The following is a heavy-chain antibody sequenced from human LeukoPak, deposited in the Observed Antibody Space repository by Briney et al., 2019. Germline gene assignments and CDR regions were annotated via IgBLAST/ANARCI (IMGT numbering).Heavy chain of an antibody. J-gene: IGHJ5*02. CDR2: INPSGGST. V-gene: IGHV1-46*01. Sequence: AASVKVSCKASGYTFTSYGITWVRLAPGQGLEWMGIINPSGGSTSYAQKFQGRVTMTRDTSTSTVYMELSSLRSEDTAVYYCARDRERAHDYSNYRAYGWSDPWGQGTLVTVSS. CDR3: ARDRERAHDYSNYRAYGWSDP. D-gene: IGHD4-11*01. CDR1: GYTFTSYG.